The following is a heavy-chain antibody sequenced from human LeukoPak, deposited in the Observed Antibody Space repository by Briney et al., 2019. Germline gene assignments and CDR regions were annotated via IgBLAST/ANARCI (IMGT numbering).Heavy chain of an antibody. CDR3: AKGYVTRNYFDY. D-gene: IGHD3-10*02. J-gene: IGHJ4*02. CDR2: ISGSGGTT. V-gene: IGHV3-23*01. CDR1: GFTFSNSG. Sequence: GGSLRLSCAASGFTFSNSGISWVRQASGKGLEWVSAISGSGGTTYYADSVKGRSTISRDNSKNTLYLQMSSLRAEDTAVYYCAKGYVTRNYFDYWGQGTLATVSS.